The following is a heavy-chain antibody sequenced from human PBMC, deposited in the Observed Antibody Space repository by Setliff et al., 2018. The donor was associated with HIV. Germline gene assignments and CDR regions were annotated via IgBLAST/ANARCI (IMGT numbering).Heavy chain of an antibody. CDR2: IYYSGST. Sequence: KTSETLSLTCTVSGGSISSSSYYWGWIRQPPGKGLEWIGSIYYSGSTYYNPSLKSRVTISVDTSKNQFSLKLSSVTAADTAVYYCARLGGGCGGDCYYAFDIWGQGTRVTV. CDR1: GGSISSSSYY. J-gene: IGHJ3*02. CDR3: ARLGGGCGGDCYYAFDI. V-gene: IGHV4-39*01. D-gene: IGHD2-21*02.